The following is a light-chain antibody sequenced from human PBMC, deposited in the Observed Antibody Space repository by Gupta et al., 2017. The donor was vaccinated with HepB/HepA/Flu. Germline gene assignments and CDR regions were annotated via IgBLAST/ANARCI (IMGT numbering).Light chain of an antibody. CDR3: AAWDDSLNGWV. Sequence: QSVLTQSPSASGTPGQRVTLSCSVSSSNIGSNNVNWYQQLPGTAPKLLIYTNNRRPSGVPDRFSGSKSGTSASLAIRGLHSDDEGNYYCAAWDDSLNGWVFGGGTKVTV. CDR1: SSNIGSNN. J-gene: IGLJ3*02. CDR2: TNN. V-gene: IGLV1-44*01.